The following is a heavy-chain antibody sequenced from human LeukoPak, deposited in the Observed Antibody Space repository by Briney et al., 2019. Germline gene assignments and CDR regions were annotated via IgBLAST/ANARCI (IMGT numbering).Heavy chain of an antibody. Sequence: ASVKVSCKASGYTFTGYYMHWVRQAPGQGLEWMGWINPNSGGTNYAQKFQGRVTMTRDTSISTAYMELSRLRSDDTAVYYCATTTVAGFSEYFQHGGQGTLVTVSS. J-gene: IGHJ1*01. CDR3: ATTTVAGFSEYFQH. D-gene: IGHD6-19*01. V-gene: IGHV1-2*02. CDR2: INPNSGGT. CDR1: GYTFTGYY.